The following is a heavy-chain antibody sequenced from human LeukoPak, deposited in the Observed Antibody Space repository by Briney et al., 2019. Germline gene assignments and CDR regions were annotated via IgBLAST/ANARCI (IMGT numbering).Heavy chain of an antibody. J-gene: IGHJ4*02. CDR2: IIPIFGTA. CDR3: ARAHYDFWRGYHKGDYDS. CDR1: GGTFSSYA. V-gene: IGHV1-69*13. D-gene: IGHD3-3*01. Sequence: ASVKVSCKPSGGTFSSYAISWVRQAPGQGLEWMGGIIPIFGTANYAQKLQGRVTITAYESTSTAYMELSSMRSEDTAVYYCARAHYDFWRGYHKGDYDSWGQGTLVTVS.